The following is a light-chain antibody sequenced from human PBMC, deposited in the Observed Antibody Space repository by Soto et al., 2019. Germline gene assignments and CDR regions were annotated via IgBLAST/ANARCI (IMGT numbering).Light chain of an antibody. CDR2: EVR. CDR3: CSYTRTSNHYF. J-gene: IGLJ1*01. V-gene: IGLV2-14*01. Sequence: QSALTQPASVSGSPGQSITISCTGTSSDIGDYDYVSWYRQRPGRAPKLMIYEVRYRPSGVSNRFSGSKSGNTASLTISGLQAEDEADYYCCSYTRTSNHYFFGSGTKVTVL. CDR1: SSDIGDYDY.